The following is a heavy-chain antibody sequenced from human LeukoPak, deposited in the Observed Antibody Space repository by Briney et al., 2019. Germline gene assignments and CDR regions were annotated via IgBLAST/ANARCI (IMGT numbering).Heavy chain of an antibody. CDR1: GLTFSSYG. D-gene: IGHD4-11*01. V-gene: IGHV3-30*18. Sequence: GGPLRLSCAASGLTFSSYGLLWVRQASGKGLEWVAVISNDGSNKYYADSVKGRFTISRDNSKNTLYLQMNSLRAEDTAVYYCAKDRYGDYSTSGICYYGMDVWGQGTTVTVSS. J-gene: IGHJ6*02. CDR3: AKDRYGDYSTSGICYYGMDV. CDR2: ISNDGSNK.